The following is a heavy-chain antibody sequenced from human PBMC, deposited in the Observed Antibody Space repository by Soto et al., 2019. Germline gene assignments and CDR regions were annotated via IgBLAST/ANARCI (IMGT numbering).Heavy chain of an antibody. Sequence: QVQLVESGGGVVQPGGSLRLSCAASGFTFSNYVMHWVRQAPGKGLEWVAVISYDGSNKYYADSVKGRFTNSRDNSKNTLYLQRNSLRAEDTGVYYCSILTEYWGQGTLVAGCS. J-gene: IGHJ4*02. CDR1: GFTFSNYV. CDR2: ISYDGSNK. CDR3: SILTEY. V-gene: IGHV3-30*03. D-gene: IGHD3-9*01.